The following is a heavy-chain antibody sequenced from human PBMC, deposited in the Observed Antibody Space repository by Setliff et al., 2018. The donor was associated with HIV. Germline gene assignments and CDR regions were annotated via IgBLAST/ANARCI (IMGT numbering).Heavy chain of an antibody. CDR3: ARGRDYYGSGSYFNGRANSYYFMDV. CDR1: GGSFSGYY. D-gene: IGHD3-10*01. CDR2: INHSGST. V-gene: IGHV4-34*01. Sequence: PSETLSLTCAVYGGSFSGYYRSWIRQPPGKGLEWTGEINHSGSTNYNPSLKSRVTISVDTSKNQFSLRLSSVTAADTAVYYCARGRDYYGSGSYFNGRANSYYFMDVWGKGTKVTVSS. J-gene: IGHJ6*03.